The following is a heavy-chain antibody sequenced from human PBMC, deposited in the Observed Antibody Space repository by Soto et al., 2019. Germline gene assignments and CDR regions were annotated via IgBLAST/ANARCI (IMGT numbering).Heavy chain of an antibody. CDR2: ISASGGNT. V-gene: IGHV3-23*01. J-gene: IGHJ4*02. CDR3: AKWRDGYNYHFDY. Sequence: PGGSLRLSCAPSGFTFSSYVMSWVRQAPGKGLEWVSTISASGGNTYYADSVRGRFTISRDNSKNTLYLQMNSLRAEDAAIYYCAKWRDGYNYHFDYWGQGTLVTVSS. CDR1: GFTFSSYV. D-gene: IGHD1-1*01.